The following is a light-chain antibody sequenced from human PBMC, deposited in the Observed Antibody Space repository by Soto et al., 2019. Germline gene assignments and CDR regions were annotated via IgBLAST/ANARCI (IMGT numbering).Light chain of an antibody. V-gene: IGLV1-47*01. CDR1: NSNMEDNY. Sequence: QSVLTQPPSASGTPGQRVTISCSGSNSNMEDNYVYWYQQLPGTAPKLLIYKNNQRPSGVPDRFSGSRSGASASLVISGLRSADEADYYCGARLNSLSRSWVFGGGTKLTVL. CDR3: GARLNSLSRSWV. J-gene: IGLJ3*02. CDR2: KNN.